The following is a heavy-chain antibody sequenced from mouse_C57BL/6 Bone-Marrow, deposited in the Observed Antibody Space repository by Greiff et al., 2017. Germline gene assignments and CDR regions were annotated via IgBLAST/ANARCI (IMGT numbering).Heavy chain of an antibody. CDR1: GYTFTGYW. CDR2: LLPGSGST. Sequence: QVQLQQSGAELMKPGASVKLSCKATGYTFTGYWIEWVKQRPGHGLEWIGALLPGSGSTNSNEKFKGTATFTADPSSTPAYIHLISLTTAHSAIFYGARDGSSYVWIAYWGQGTLVTVSA. D-gene: IGHD1-1*01. CDR3: ARDGSSYVWIAY. V-gene: IGHV1-9*01. J-gene: IGHJ3*01.